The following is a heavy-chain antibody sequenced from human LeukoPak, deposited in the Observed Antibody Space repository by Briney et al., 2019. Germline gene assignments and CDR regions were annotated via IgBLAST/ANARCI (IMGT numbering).Heavy chain of an antibody. CDR3: ARERRGDDAFDI. CDR2: IWYDGSTN. D-gene: IGHD3-16*01. CDR1: GFTFTSYG. Sequence: GRSLRLSCAASGFTFTSYGMHWVRQAPGKGLEWVAVIWYDGSTNYYADSVKGRFTISRDNSKNTLYLQMNSLRVEDTAVYYCARERRGDDAFDIWGQGTMVTVSS. J-gene: IGHJ3*02. V-gene: IGHV3-33*01.